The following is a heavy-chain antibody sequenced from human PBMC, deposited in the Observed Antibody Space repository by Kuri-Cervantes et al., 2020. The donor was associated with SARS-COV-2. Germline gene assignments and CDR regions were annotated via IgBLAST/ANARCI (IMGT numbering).Heavy chain of an antibody. Sequence: SETLSLTCAVYGGSFSGYYWSWIRQPPGKGLEWIGEINHSGSTNYNPSLKSRVTISVDTSKNQFSLKLSSVTAADTAVYYCVRANRIAVTDYWGQGTLVTVSS. V-gene: IGHV4-34*01. CDR3: VRANRIAVTDY. D-gene: IGHD6-19*01. J-gene: IGHJ4*02. CDR1: GGSFSGYY. CDR2: INHSGST.